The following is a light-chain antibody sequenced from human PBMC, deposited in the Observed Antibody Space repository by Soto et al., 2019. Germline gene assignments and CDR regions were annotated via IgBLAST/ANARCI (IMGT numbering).Light chain of an antibody. Sequence: QSVLTQPPSVSGAPGQRVTISCTGSSSNIGAGYDVHWYQQLPGTAPKLLIYGNSNRPSGVPDRFSGSKSGTSASLAITGLQAEDEADYYCQSYDSSLSGVFGTGTKVTAL. CDR3: QSYDSSLSGV. V-gene: IGLV1-40*01. J-gene: IGLJ1*01. CDR1: SSNIGAGYD. CDR2: GNS.